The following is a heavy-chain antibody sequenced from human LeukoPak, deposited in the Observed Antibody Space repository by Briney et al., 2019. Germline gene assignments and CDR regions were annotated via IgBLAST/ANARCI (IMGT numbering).Heavy chain of an antibody. CDR1: GYTFTSYG. CDR2: ISAYNGNT. V-gene: IGHV1-18*01. CDR3: ARIVSKTYYYDSTTPNNAFDI. D-gene: IGHD3-22*01. J-gene: IGHJ3*02. Sequence: ASVKVSCKASGYTFTSYGISWVRQAPGQGLEWMGWISAYNGNTNYAQMLQGRVTMTIDTSTSTAYMELRSLRSDDTAVYYCARIVSKTYYYDSTTPNNAFDIWGQGTMVTVSS.